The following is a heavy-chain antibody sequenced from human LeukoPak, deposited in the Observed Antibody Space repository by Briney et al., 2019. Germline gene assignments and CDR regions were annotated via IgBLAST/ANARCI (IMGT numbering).Heavy chain of an antibody. J-gene: IGHJ4*02. CDR2: IYHSGST. Sequence: SGTLSLTCAVSGGSISSNNWWSWVRQSPGKGLEWIGEIYHSGSTNYNPSLKSRVIISVDKSKNEFSLKLSSVTAADTAVYYCARDGGSYWAYWGQGTLVTVSS. D-gene: IGHD1-26*01. V-gene: IGHV4-4*02. CDR3: ARDGGSYWAY. CDR1: GGSISSNNW.